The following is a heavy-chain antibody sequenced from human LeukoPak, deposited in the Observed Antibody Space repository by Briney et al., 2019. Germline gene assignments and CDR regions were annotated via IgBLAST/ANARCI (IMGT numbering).Heavy chain of an antibody. D-gene: IGHD2-2*01. J-gene: IGHJ5*02. CDR2: IYYSGST. CDR3: ARLYQLPDWFDP. Sequence: SETLSLTCTVSGGSISSSSYYWGWIRQPPGKGLEWIGSIYYSGSTYYNPSLKSRVTISVDTSKNQFSLKLSSVTAADTAVYYCARLYQLPDWFDPGGQGTLVTVSS. V-gene: IGHV4-39*07. CDR1: GGSISSSSYY.